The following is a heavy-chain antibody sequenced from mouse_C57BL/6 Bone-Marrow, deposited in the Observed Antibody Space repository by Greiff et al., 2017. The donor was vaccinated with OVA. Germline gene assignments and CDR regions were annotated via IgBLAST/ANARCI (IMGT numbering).Heavy chain of an antibody. D-gene: IGHD1-1*01. CDR3: ARGITTVVAHYYAMDY. CDR2: ISDGGSYT. J-gene: IGHJ4*01. CDR1: GFTFSSYA. Sequence: EVQLQESGGGLVKPGGSLKLSCAASGFTFSSYAMSWVRQTPEKRLEWVATISDGGSYTYYPDNVKGRFTISRDNAKNNLYLQMSHLKSEDTAMYYRARGITTVVAHYYAMDYWGQGTSVTVSS. V-gene: IGHV5-4*01.